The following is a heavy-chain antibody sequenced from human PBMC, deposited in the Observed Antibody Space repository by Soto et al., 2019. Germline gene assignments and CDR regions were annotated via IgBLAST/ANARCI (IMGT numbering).Heavy chain of an antibody. D-gene: IGHD6-13*01. V-gene: IGHV6-1*01. CDR2: TYYRSKWYN. J-gene: IGHJ4*02. CDR3: ARESERQQLAYYSDY. CDR1: GDSVSSNSAA. Sequence: SQTLSLTCAISGDSVSSNSAAWNWIRQSPSRGLEWLGRTYYRSKWYNDYAVSVKSRITFNPDTSKNQFSLHLNSVTPEDTAVYYCARESERQQLAYYSDYWGQGTLVTVSS.